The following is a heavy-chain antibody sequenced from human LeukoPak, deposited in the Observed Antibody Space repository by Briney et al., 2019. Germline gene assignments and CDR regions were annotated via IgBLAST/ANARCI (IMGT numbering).Heavy chain of an antibody. Sequence: ASVKVSCKASGYVFTSYGISWVRQAPGQGLEWMGWISAYNGNTNYAQKLQGRVTMTTDTSTSTAYMELRSLRSDDTAVYYCARDRIFGVVIKYNWFDPWGQGTLVTVSS. CDR1: GYVFTSYG. D-gene: IGHD3-3*02. V-gene: IGHV1-18*01. CDR3: ARDRIFGVVIKYNWFDP. CDR2: ISAYNGNT. J-gene: IGHJ5*02.